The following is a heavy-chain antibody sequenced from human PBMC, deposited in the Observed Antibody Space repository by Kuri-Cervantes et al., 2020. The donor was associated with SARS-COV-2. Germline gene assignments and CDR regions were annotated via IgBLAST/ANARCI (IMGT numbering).Heavy chain of an antibody. CDR3: AKDLGIRDFWSGYSYGMDV. D-gene: IGHD3-3*01. CDR2: ISYDGSNK. CDR1: GFTFSSYG. J-gene: IGHJ6*02. V-gene: IGHV3-30*18. Sequence: GESLKISCAASGFTFSSYGMHWVRQAPGKGLGWVAVISYDGSNKYYADSVKGRFTISRDNSKNTLYLQMNSLRAEDTAVYYCAKDLGIRDFWSGYSYGMDVWGQGTTVTVSS.